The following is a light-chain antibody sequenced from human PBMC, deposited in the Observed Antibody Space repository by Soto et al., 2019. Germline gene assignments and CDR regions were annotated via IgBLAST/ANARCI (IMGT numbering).Light chain of an antibody. V-gene: IGLV2-14*01. CDR2: EVT. Sequence: QSVLTQPASVSGSPGQSITLSCAGTTNDIGSYNYVSWFQQHPGKAPKLIIYEVTHRPSGISTRFSGSKSGNTASLTISGLQAEDEAVYFCSSYEFSTTLRVFGGGTTLTVL. J-gene: IGLJ3*02. CDR1: TNDIGSYNY. CDR3: SSYEFSTTLRV.